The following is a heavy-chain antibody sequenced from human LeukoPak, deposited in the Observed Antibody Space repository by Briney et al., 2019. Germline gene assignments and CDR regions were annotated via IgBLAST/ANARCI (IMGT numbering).Heavy chain of an antibody. D-gene: IGHD3-10*01. V-gene: IGHV4-39*01. CDR1: GGSISGSSYY. J-gene: IGHJ4*02. CDR3: ARHYGP. CDR2: TYYSGST. Sequence: SETLSLTCTVSGGSISGSSYYWGWIRQPPGKGLEWIGSTYYSGSTYYNPSLKSRVTISVDTSKNQFSLKLNSVTATDTAVYYYARHYGPWGQGTLVTVSS.